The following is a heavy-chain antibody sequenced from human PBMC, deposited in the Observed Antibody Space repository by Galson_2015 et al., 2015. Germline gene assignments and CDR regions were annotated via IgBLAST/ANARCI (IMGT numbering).Heavy chain of an antibody. D-gene: IGHD3-3*01. Sequence: ETLSLTCTVSGASISSNNYYWGWIRQSPGKGLEWIGSIHYSGSTYYNPSLKSRVTISVDTSKNQFSLKVSSVTAADTGVYYCARIRDGATYEFWSGYFFWGQGTLVTVSS. J-gene: IGHJ4*02. CDR3: ARIRDGATYEFWSGYFF. V-gene: IGHV4-39*07. CDR1: GASISSNNYY. CDR2: IHYSGST.